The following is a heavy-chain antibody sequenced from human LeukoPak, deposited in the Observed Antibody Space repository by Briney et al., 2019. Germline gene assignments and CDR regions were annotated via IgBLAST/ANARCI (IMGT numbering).Heavy chain of an antibody. V-gene: IGHV1-2*02. CDR3: ARTVNRYDSRRLFN. Sequence: GASVKVSCKAPGYTLTDNHIHWARQAPGHGLEWRGCVNPHSGGTNFAQGFRGKDTMTRDTSVTTAYLELNSLQSDDTAIYCCARTVNRYDSRRLFNWGQGNQITVSS. CDR1: GYTLTDNH. D-gene: IGHD3-22*01. J-gene: IGHJ4*02. CDR2: VNPHSGGT.